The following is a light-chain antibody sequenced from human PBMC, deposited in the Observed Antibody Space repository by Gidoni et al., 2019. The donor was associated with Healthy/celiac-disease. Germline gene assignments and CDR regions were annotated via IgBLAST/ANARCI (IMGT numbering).Light chain of an antibody. CDR2: GAS. Sequence: EIVLTQSPGTLSLSPGERATLSCRASQSVSSSYLAWYQQKPGQAPRLLIYGASSRATGSSDRFSGSGSGTDFTLTISRLQPEDFAVYYCQQYGRTFGQGTKVEIK. CDR1: QSVSSSY. CDR3: QQYGRT. J-gene: IGKJ1*01. V-gene: IGKV3-20*01.